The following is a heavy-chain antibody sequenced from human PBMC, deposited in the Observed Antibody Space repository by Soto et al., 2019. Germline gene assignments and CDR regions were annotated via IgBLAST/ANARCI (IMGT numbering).Heavy chain of an antibody. CDR3: ARRNYGDYVWYFDL. CDR2: IYYSGST. D-gene: IGHD4-17*01. CDR1: GGSISSSSYY. V-gene: IGHV4-39*01. J-gene: IGHJ2*01. Sequence: PSETLSLTCTVSGGSISSSSYYWGWIRQPPGKGLEWIGSIYYSGSTYYNPSLKSRVTISVDTSKNQFSLKLSSVTAADTAVYYCARRNYGDYVWYFDLWGRGTLVTVS.